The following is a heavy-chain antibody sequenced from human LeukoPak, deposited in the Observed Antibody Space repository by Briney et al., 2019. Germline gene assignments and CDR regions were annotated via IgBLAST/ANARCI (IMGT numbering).Heavy chain of an antibody. D-gene: IGHD6-19*01. CDR2: ISGGTT. CDR1: GFTFGDYL. Sequence: GGSLRLSCTASGFTFGDYLMSWFRQAPGKGLEWIGFISGGTTEYAASVKGRFTISRDDTTSIAYLQMNSLTTEDTAVYYCSRGSGWLSVYWGQGTLVTVSS. CDR3: SRGSGWLSVY. J-gene: IGHJ4*02. V-gene: IGHV3-49*03.